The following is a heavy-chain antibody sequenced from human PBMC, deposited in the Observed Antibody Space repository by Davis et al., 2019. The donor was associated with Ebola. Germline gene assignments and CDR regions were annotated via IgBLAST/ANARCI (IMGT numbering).Heavy chain of an antibody. Sequence: AASVHVSCKASRYTFTRHPMHWVRQAPGQRLEWMGWINAGNGNTKYSQKFQGRVTITRDTSASTAYMELSSLRSEDTAVYYCARGSSKAYYSYGMDVWGQGTTVTVSS. CDR3: ARGSSKAYYSYGMDV. V-gene: IGHV1-3*01. D-gene: IGHD6-6*01. CDR2: INAGNGNT. CDR1: RYTFTRHP. J-gene: IGHJ6*02.